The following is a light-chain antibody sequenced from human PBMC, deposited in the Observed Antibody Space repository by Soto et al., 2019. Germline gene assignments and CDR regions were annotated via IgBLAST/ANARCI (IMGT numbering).Light chain of an antibody. CDR3: SSYAGSNAVL. J-gene: IGLJ2*01. Sequence: QSALTQPPSASGSPGQSVSISCTGTSSDVGGYDYVSWYQRHPGKAPKLMIYEVSQRPSGVPDRFSGSKSGNTASLTVSGLQAEDEADYYCSSYAGSNAVLFGGGTKVTVL. CDR2: EVS. CDR1: SSDVGGYDY. V-gene: IGLV2-8*01.